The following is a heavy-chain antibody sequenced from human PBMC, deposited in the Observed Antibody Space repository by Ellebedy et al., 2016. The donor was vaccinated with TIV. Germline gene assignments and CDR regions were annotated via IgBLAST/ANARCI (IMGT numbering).Heavy chain of an antibody. CDR1: GGSISSYH. CDR3: ARESPRLQLVVH. J-gene: IGHJ4*02. V-gene: IGHV4-4*07. CDR2: IQISGST. Sequence: MPSETLSLTCTVSGGSISSYHWSWIRKPAGKGLEWIGRIQISGSTNYNPSLKSRVTMSVDTSKNQFSLKLSSVTAADTAVYYWARESPRLQLVVHWGQGTLVTVSS. D-gene: IGHD2-15*01.